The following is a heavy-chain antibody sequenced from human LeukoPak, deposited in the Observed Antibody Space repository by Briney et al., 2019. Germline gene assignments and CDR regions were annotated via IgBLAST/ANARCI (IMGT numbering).Heavy chain of an antibody. J-gene: IGHJ4*02. D-gene: IGHD2-2*01. CDR3: ARAGRGYCSSTSCRLPFDY. CDR1: GGSISSYY. CDR2: IYYSGST. Sequence: SETLSLTCTVSGGSISSYYWSWIRQPPGKGLEWIGYIYYSGSTSYNPSLKSRVTISVDTSKNQFSLKLSSVTAADTAVYYCARAGRGYCSSTSCRLPFDYWGQGTLVTVSS. V-gene: IGHV4-59*08.